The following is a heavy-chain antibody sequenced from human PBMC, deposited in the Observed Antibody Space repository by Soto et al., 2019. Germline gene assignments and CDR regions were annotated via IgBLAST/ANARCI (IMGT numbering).Heavy chain of an antibody. D-gene: IGHD2-2*01. V-gene: IGHV4-31*03. CDR1: GGSISSGGYY. Sequence: SETLSLTCTVSGGSISSGGYYWSWIRQHPGKGLEWIGYIYYSGSTYYNPSLESRVTISVDTSKNQFSLKLSSVTAADTAVYYCARVTHTMPDWLLQNAFDIWGQGTMVTVSS. CDR3: ARVTHTMPDWLLQNAFDI. CDR2: IYYSGST. J-gene: IGHJ3*02.